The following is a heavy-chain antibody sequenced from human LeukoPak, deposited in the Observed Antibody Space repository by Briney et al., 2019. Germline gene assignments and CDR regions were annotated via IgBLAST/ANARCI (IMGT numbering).Heavy chain of an antibody. CDR2: ISGSGGGT. V-gene: IGHV3-23*01. D-gene: IGHD4-17*01. CDR1: GFTFSSYA. Sequence: GGSLRLSCAASGFTFSSYAMSWVRQAPGKGLEWVSAISGSGGGTYYADSVKGRFTISRDNSKNTLYLQMNSLRAEDTAVYYCAKFRDYGDSDFNWFDPWGQGTLVTVSS. CDR3: AKFRDYGDSDFNWFDP. J-gene: IGHJ5*02.